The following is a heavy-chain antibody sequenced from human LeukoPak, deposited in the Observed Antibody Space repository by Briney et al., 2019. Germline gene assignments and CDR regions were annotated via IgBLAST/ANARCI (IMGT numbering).Heavy chain of an antibody. CDR3: ARHTYYYDSSGYYSD. CDR2: IYSGGST. CDR1: GFTVSSNY. J-gene: IGHJ4*02. D-gene: IGHD3-22*01. Sequence: GGSLRLSCAAAGFTVSSNYMRWVRQAAGKGLEWVSVIYSGGSTYYADSVKGRFTISRDNSKNTLYLQMNSLRAEDTAVYYCARHTYYYDSSGYYSDWGQGTLVTVSS. V-gene: IGHV3-66*04.